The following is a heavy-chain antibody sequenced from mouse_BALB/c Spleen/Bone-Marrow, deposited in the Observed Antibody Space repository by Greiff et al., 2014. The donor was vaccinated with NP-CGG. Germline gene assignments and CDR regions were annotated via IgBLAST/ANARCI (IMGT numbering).Heavy chain of an antibody. CDR2: IWAGGST. V-gene: IGHV2-9*02. CDR3: ARDYYGSLYAMDY. CDR1: GFSLTSYG. D-gene: IGHD1-1*01. J-gene: IGHJ4*01. Sequence: VKLVESGPGLVAPSQSLSITCTVSGFSLTSYGVHWVRQPPGKGLEWLGVIWAGGSTNYNSALMSRLSISKDNSKSQVFLKMNSLQTDDTAMYYCARDYYGSLYAMDYWDQGTSVTVSS.